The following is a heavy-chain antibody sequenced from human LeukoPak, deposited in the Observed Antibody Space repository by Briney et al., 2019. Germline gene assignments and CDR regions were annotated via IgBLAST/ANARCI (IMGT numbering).Heavy chain of an antibody. V-gene: IGHV4-59*01. CDR1: GGSMNNYY. Sequence: SETLSLTCTVSGGSMNNYYWSWIRQPPGKGLEWIGYIYYSGSTNYNPSLKSRVTISVDTSKNQFSLKLSSVTAADTAVYYCARAYDAFDIWGQGTMVTVSS. J-gene: IGHJ3*02. CDR3: ARAYDAFDI. CDR2: IYYSGST.